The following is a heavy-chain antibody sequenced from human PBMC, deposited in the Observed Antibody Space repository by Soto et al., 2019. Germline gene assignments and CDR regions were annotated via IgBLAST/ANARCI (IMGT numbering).Heavy chain of an antibody. D-gene: IGHD4-17*01. J-gene: IGHJ6*02. CDR2: ISYDGSNK. V-gene: IGHV3-30*18. CDR1: GFTFSSYG. CDR3: AKDLDGDAGPETYYYYGMDV. Sequence: GGSLRLSCAASGFTFSSYGMHWVRQAPGKGLEWVAVISYDGSNKYYADSVKGRFTISRDNSKNTLYLQMNSLRAEDTAVYYCAKDLDGDAGPETYYYYGMDVWGQGTTVTVSS.